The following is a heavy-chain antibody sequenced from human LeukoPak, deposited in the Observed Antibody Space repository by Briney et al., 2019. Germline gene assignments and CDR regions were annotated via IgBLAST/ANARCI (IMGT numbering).Heavy chain of an antibody. Sequence: GGSLRLSCAASGFTFSSYSMNWVRQAPGKGLEWVSSISSSSTYTYYAGSVKGRFTISRDNTKNSLFLQMNSLRAEDTAVYYCARNPLRFLEWLWAYWGQGTLVTVSS. CDR2: ISSSSTYT. D-gene: IGHD3-3*01. J-gene: IGHJ4*02. CDR1: GFTFSSYS. CDR3: ARNPLRFLEWLWAY. V-gene: IGHV3-21*01.